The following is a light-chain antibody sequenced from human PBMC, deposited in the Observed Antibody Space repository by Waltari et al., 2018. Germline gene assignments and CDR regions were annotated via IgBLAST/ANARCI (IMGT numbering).Light chain of an antibody. CDR1: QGVSKY. CDR3: QKYDSLPAT. J-gene: IGKJ1*01. CDR2: HAS. Sequence: EVALTQSPGSLSLPTGERANLSCRASQGVSKYLAWYHQKPGQAPRLLIYHASSRATGIPDRFSGSGFGTDFSLTISRLEPEDFAVYYCQKYDSLPATFGQGTKVEIK. V-gene: IGKV3-20*01.